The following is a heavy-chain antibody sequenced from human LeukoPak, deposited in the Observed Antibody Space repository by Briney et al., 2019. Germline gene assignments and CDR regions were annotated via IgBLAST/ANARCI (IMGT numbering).Heavy chain of an antibody. J-gene: IGHJ6*03. CDR3: AKITTSGSYYMDV. CDR2: IYHSGGT. CDR1: GYSISSAVY. D-gene: IGHD1-1*01. V-gene: IGHV4-38-2*02. Sequence: SETLSLTCTVSGYSISSAVYWGWIRPPPGKGLEWIGSIYHSGGTYYNPSLKSRVTISVDTSKNQLSLKLSSVTAADTAAYFCAKITTSGSYYMDVWGKGTTVTISS.